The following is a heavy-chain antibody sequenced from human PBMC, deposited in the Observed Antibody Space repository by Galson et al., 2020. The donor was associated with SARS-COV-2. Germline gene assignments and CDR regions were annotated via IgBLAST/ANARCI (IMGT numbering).Heavy chain of an antibody. Sequence: GGSLRLSCAASGFTVSSTYMTWVRQAPGKGLEWVSVIYTGGSTYYTDSVKGRFTISRDNSKNTLYLQMNSLRAEDTAVYYCARAWPVDYWGQGTLVTVSS. CDR1: GFTVSSTY. V-gene: IGHV3-66*02. J-gene: IGHJ4*02. CDR3: ARAWPVDY. CDR2: IYTGGST.